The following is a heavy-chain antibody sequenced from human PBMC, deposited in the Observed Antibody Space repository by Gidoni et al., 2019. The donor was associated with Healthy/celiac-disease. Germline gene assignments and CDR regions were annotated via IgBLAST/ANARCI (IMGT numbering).Heavy chain of an antibody. V-gene: IGHV4-39*01. J-gene: IGHJ4*02. D-gene: IGHD6-13*01. CDR3: ARQRMSRIAAQEFDY. CDR2: IYYSGST. CDR1: GGSISSSSYY. Sequence: QLQLQESGPGLVKPSETLSLTCTVSGGSISSSSYYWGWIRQPPGKGLEWIGSIYYSGSTYYNPSLKSRVTISVDTSKNQFSLKLSSVTAADTAVYYCARQRMSRIAAQEFDYWGQGTLVTVSS.